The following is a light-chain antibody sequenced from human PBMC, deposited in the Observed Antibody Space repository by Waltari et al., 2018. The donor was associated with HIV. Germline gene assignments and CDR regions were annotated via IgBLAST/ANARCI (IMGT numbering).Light chain of an antibody. CDR1: SSNIGSGYD. CDR3: QSYDSSLSGWV. V-gene: IGLV1-40*01. Sequence: QSVLTQPPSVSGAPGQRVSISCSGGSSNIGSGYDVHWHQQFPGRAPKVLIYANTNRPSGVPDRFSGSKSGYSASLVITGLQAEDDADYYCQSYDSSLSGWVFGGGTKLTVL. J-gene: IGLJ3*02. CDR2: ANT.